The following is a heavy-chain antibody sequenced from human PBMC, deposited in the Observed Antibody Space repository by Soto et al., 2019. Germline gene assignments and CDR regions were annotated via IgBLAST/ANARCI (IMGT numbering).Heavy chain of an antibody. J-gene: IGHJ5*02. CDR1: GGSISSYY. D-gene: IGHD3-3*01. V-gene: IGHV4-59*01. CDR2: IYYSGST. Sequence: QVQLQESGPGLVKPSETLSLTCTVSGGSISSYYWSWIRQPPGKGLEWIGYIYYSGSTNYNPSLKSRVTISVDTSKNQFSLKLSPVTAADTAVYYCARDGLYDFWSGYYTNWFDPWGQGTLVTVSS. CDR3: ARDGLYDFWSGYYTNWFDP.